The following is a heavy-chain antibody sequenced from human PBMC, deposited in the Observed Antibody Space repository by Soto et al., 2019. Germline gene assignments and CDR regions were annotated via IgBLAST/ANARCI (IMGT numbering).Heavy chain of an antibody. CDR2: MNPNSGNT. D-gene: IGHD2-15*01. J-gene: IGHJ6*02. Sequence: GASVKVSCKASGYTFTSYDINWVRQATGQGLEWMGWMNPNSGNTGYAQKFQGRVTMTRNTSISTAYMELSSLRSEDTAVYYCASGIYCSGGSCYGLYYYYGMDVWGQGTTVTVSS. V-gene: IGHV1-8*01. CDR1: GYTFTSYD. CDR3: ASGIYCSGGSCYGLYYYYGMDV.